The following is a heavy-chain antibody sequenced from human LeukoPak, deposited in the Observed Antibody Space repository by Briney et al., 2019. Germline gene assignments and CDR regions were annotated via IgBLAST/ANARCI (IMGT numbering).Heavy chain of an antibody. Sequence: GGSLRLSCAASGFTFDDYAMHWVRRAPGKGLEWVSGISWNSGSIGYADSVKGRFTISRDNAKNSLYLQMNSLRAEDMALYYCAKDNRYDSSGYYYWYFDLWGRGTLVTVSS. CDR2: ISWNSGSI. CDR1: GFTFDDYA. J-gene: IGHJ2*01. CDR3: AKDNRYDSSGYYYWYFDL. D-gene: IGHD3-22*01. V-gene: IGHV3-9*03.